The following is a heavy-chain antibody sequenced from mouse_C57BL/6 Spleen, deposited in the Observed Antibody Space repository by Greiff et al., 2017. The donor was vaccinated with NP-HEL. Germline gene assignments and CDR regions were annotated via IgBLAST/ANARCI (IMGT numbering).Heavy chain of an antibody. CDR3: ARGHYGSSYGYAMDY. D-gene: IGHD1-1*01. J-gene: IGHJ4*01. CDR1: GFTLSSYA. CDR2: ISDGGSNT. V-gene: IGHV5-4*01. Sequence: EVQLMESGGGLVKPGESLKLSCAASGFTLSSYAMHWVRQTPEKRLEWVGTISDGGSNTYYPDYVKGRFTISRHNAKNNLYLQMSHLKSEDTAMYYCARGHYGSSYGYAMDYWGQGTSVTVSS.